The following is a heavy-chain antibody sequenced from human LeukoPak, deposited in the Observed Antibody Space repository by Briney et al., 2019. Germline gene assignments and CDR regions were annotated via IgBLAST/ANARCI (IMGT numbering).Heavy chain of an antibody. V-gene: IGHV4-34*01. CDR3: ARGRKGHSSSWSTLYYFDY. CDR2: INHSGST. J-gene: IGHJ4*02. CDR1: GGSFSGYY. Sequence: PSETLSLTCAVYGGSFSGYYWSWIRQPPGKGLEWIGEINHSGSTNYNPSLKSRVTISVGTSKNQFSLKLSSVTAADTAVYYCARGRKGHSSSWSTLYYFDYWGQGTLVTVSS. D-gene: IGHD6-13*01.